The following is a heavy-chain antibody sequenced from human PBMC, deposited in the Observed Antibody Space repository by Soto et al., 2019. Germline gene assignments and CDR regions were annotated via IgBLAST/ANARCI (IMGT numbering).Heavy chain of an antibody. CDR3: VRDSHGDY. Sequence: EVQLVESGGGLVQPGGSLRLSCAGSGFTFSNYWMHWVRQAPGKGLEWVSRIDHDGPTDYADSVRGRFTISRDNDENTLYLQMNSLRPDDTAVYYCVRDSHGDYWGQGTLVTVSS. CDR1: GFTFSNYW. CDR2: IDHDGPT. J-gene: IGHJ4*02. V-gene: IGHV3-74*01.